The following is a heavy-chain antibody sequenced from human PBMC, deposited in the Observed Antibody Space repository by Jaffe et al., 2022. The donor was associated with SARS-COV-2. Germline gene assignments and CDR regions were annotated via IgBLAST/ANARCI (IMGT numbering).Heavy chain of an antibody. CDR1: GFTFSSYA. CDR3: ARVGGYDLGYYYYYMDV. V-gene: IGHV3-30*04. D-gene: IGHD5-12*01. Sequence: QVQLVESGGGVVQPGRSLRLSCAASGFTFSSYAMHWVRQAPGKGLEWVAVISYDGSNKYYADSVKGRFTISRDNSKNTLYLQMNSLRAEDTAVYYCARVGGYDLGYYYYYMDVWGKGTTVTVSS. CDR2: ISYDGSNK. J-gene: IGHJ6*03.